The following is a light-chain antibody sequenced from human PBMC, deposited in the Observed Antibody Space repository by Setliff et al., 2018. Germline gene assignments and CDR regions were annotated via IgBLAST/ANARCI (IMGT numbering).Light chain of an antibody. CDR3: CSYAGSSTYVV. J-gene: IGLJ2*01. V-gene: IGLV2-23*02. CDR1: SSDVGNYDL. Sequence: QSALTQPASVSGSPGQSITISCTGTSSDVGNYDLVSWYQQSLGKAPKLIIYEVNERPSGVSNRFSGSKSGNTASLTISGPQAEDEGDYYCCSYAGSSTYVVFGGGTQLTVL. CDR2: EVN.